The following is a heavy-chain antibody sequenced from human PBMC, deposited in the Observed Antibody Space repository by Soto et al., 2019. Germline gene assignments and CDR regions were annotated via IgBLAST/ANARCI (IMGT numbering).Heavy chain of an antibody. V-gene: IGHV1-8*01. CDR3: ARQGRQLVRDFDY. J-gene: IGHJ4*02. CDR1: GYTFTSYD. CDR2: MNPNSGNT. D-gene: IGHD6-13*01. Sequence: ASVKVSCKASGYTFTSYDIDWVRQATGQGLEWMGWMNPNSGNTGYAQKFQGGVTMTRNTSISTAYMELSSLRSEDTAVYYCARQGRQLVRDFDYWGQGTLVTVSS.